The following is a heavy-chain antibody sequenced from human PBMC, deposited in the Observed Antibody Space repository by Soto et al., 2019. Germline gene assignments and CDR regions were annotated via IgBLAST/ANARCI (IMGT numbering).Heavy chain of an antibody. CDR3: ARKDKSGYFNWFDP. Sequence: PEESLRLSCNTYGYRFTSYWIAWVRQMPGKGLEWMGIIFPSYSYTRYSPSLQGQVTISADRSTSTVFLQWASLKASDTAVYFCARKDKSGYFNWFDPWGQGSLVTVSS. D-gene: IGHD3-22*01. J-gene: IGHJ5*02. CDR2: IFPSYSYT. V-gene: IGHV5-51*01. CDR1: GYRFTSYW.